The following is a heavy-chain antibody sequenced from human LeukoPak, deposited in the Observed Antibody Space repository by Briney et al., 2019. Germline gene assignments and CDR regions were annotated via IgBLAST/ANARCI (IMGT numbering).Heavy chain of an antibody. CDR3: ARAGRGYVPYAFDI. D-gene: IGHD5-12*01. Sequence: GGSLRLSCAASGFTFSSYAMHWVRQAPGKGLEWVAVISYDGSNKYYADSVKGRFTISRDNSKNTLYLQMNSLRAEDTAVYYCARAGRGYVPYAFDIWGQGTMVTVSS. J-gene: IGHJ3*02. V-gene: IGHV3-30-3*01. CDR1: GFTFSSYA. CDR2: ISYDGSNK.